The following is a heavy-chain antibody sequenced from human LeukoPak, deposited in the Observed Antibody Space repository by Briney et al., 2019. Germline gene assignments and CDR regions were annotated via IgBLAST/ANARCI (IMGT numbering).Heavy chain of an antibody. J-gene: IGHJ4*02. CDR2: IDYRGRT. D-gene: IGHD2-2*01. V-gene: IGHV4-61*08. CDR3: ARYQRPGNYFDY. CDR1: GGSVNNAAYY. Sequence: SETLSFTCTVSGGSVNNAAYYWSWIRQHPGKGLEWIGHIDYRGRTNYNPSLKSRVTISVDTSKNQFSLKLSSVTAADTAVYYCARYQRPGNYFDYWGQGTLVTVSS.